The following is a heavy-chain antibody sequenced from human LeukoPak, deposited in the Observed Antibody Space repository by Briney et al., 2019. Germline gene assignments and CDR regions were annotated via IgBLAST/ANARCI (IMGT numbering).Heavy chain of an antibody. V-gene: IGHV1-69*06. D-gene: IGHD3-9*01. CDR2: IIPIFGTA. Sequence: SVKVSCKASGGTFNTYAINWVRQAPGQGLEWMGGIIPIFGTANYAQKFQGRVTITADKSMSTAYMELSSLRFEDTAVYYCARDRASHYDILTAYPSDYWGQGTLVTVSS. CDR1: GGTFNTYA. CDR3: ARDRASHYDILTAYPSDY. J-gene: IGHJ4*02.